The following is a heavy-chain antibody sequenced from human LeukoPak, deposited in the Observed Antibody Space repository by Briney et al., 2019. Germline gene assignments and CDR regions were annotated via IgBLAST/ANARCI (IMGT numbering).Heavy chain of an antibody. CDR3: ARLTTVVSARDAFDI. CDR1: GDTVSSNSAA. D-gene: IGHD4-23*01. CDR2: TYYRSKWYN. Sequence: SQTLSLTCAISGDTVSSNSAAWNWIRQSPSRGLKWLGRTYYRSKWYNDYAVSVKSRITINSDTSKNQFSLQLNSVTPEDTAVYYCARLTTVVSARDAFDIWGQGTMVTVSS. V-gene: IGHV6-1*01. J-gene: IGHJ3*02.